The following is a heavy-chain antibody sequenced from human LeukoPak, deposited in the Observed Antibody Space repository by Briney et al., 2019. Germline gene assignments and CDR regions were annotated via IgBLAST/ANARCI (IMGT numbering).Heavy chain of an antibody. Sequence: ASVKVSCKASGYTFTGYYMHWVRQAPGQGLEWMGRISPNSGGTNYAQKFQGRVTMTRDTSISTAYMELSRLRSDDTAVYYCARRYYYDSSGYYSTDYWGQGTLVTVSS. CDR2: ISPNSGGT. D-gene: IGHD3-22*01. CDR1: GYTFTGYY. CDR3: ARRYYYDSSGYYSTDY. J-gene: IGHJ4*02. V-gene: IGHV1-2*06.